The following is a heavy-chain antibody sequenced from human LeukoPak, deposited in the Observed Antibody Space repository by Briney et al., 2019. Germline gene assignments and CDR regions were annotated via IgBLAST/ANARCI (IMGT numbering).Heavy chain of an antibody. D-gene: IGHD3-10*01. Sequence: GGSLRLSCAASGFTFSSYEMNWVRQAPGKGLEWVSYISSSGSTIYYADSVKGRFTISRDNAKNSLYLQMNSQRAEDTAVYYCAREHYYYGSGSYNWFDPWGQGTLVTVSS. V-gene: IGHV3-48*03. CDR1: GFTFSSYE. CDR3: AREHYYYGSGSYNWFDP. J-gene: IGHJ5*02. CDR2: ISSSGSTI.